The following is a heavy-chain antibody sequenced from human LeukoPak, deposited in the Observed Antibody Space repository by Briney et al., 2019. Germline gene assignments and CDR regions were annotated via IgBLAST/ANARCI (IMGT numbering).Heavy chain of an antibody. D-gene: IGHD3-10*01. Sequence: SETLSLTCTVSGGSISSYYWSLIRQPARQGLAWIGRIYTTGSTNYNPSLKSRLTISVDTSKNQFSLKLSSVTAADTAVYYCARRGGSGRSFDYWGQGTLVTVSS. CDR1: GGSISSYY. V-gene: IGHV4-4*07. CDR2: IYTTGST. CDR3: ARRGGSGRSFDY. J-gene: IGHJ4*02.